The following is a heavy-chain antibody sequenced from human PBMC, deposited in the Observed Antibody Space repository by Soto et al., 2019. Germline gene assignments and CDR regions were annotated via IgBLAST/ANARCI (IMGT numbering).Heavy chain of an antibody. Sequence: SMNVSCNAAGGTFSSSGISWVRDAPGQGLEWMGGIIPIFGTTNYAQKFKGRVTVTADESTSPTYTQLSSPRSESTAAYYSAGSNDYDCVWGRYHSDYWGQGTLVTAS. CDR1: GGTFSSSG. V-gene: IGHV1-69*13. D-gene: IGHD3-16*02. CDR3: AGSNDYDCVWGRYHSDY. J-gene: IGHJ4*02. CDR2: IIPIFGTT.